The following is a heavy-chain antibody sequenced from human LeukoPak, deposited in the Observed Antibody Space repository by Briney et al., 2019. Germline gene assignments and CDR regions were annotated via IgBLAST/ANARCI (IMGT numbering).Heavy chain of an antibody. V-gene: IGHV3-23*01. J-gene: IGHJ4*02. CDR2: ISNSGDGT. Sequence: GGYLRLSCAASGFSFSAYAMNWVRQAPGKGLEWVSGISNSGDGTYYADSVKGRFTISRDNSKNTLYLQMHSRRAEDTAVYYCASTGRYLDWLFPFDYWGQGTLVTVSS. CDR1: GFSFSAYA. CDR3: ASTGRYLDWLFPFDY. D-gene: IGHD3-9*01.